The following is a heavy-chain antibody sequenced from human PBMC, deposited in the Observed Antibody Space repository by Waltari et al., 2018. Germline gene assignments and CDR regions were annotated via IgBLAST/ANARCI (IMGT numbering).Heavy chain of an antibody. CDR2: IKAGNGNT. CDR3: ARDRTTYGWFDP. Sequence: QVQLVQSGAEVKKPGASVKVSCKASGYTFTSYAMHWVSQAPGQRLEWMGWIKAGNGNTTYSPKFQGRVTMTMDTSASTADMELSSLRSEDTAVYYCARDRTTYGWFDPWGQGTLVTVSS. J-gene: IGHJ5*02. D-gene: IGHD3-16*01. V-gene: IGHV1-3*01. CDR1: GYTFTSYA.